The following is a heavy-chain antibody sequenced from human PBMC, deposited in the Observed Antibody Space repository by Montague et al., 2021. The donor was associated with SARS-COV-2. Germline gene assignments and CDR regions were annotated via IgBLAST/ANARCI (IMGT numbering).Heavy chain of an antibody. J-gene: IGHJ4*02. CDR2: ISGGGVST. V-gene: IGHV3-23*01. Sequence: SLRLSFSASGFTFSSSAMRWVRQAPGKGLEWVSPISGGGVSTYYADSVKGRFTISRDNSMNTLYLQMNSLRAEDTAVYYCARAPPRSAVSCPIRNQFFCDSLGQGTLVTVSS. CDR3: ARAPPRSAVSCPIRNQFFCDS. CDR1: GFTFSSSA. D-gene: IGHD1-14*01.